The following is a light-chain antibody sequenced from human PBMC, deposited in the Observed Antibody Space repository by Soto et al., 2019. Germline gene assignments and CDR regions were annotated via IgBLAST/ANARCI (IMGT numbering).Light chain of an antibody. V-gene: IGKV3-11*01. CDR1: QSVSSY. CDR3: QQRSKWPPGYS. Sequence: ETVLTQSPATLSLSPGESATLSCRASQSVSSYVAWYQQKTGQAPRLLIYGASNRATGIPTRFSGSGSGTDFTLTISSLEPEDFAVYYCQQRSKWPPGYSFGQGTRLEIK. CDR2: GAS. J-gene: IGKJ2*01.